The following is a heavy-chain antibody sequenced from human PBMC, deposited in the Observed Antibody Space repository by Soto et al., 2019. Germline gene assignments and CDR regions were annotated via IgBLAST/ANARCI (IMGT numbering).Heavy chain of an antibody. CDR3: ARDVHYDILAGYYVKSWFDP. D-gene: IGHD3-9*01. Sequence: GGSLRLSCAASGFTFSSYSMNWVRQAPGKGLEWVSSISSSSSYIYYADSVKGRFTISRDNAKNSLYLQMNSLRAEDTAVYYCARDVHYDILAGYYVKSWFDPWGQGTLVTVSS. J-gene: IGHJ5*02. CDR1: GFTFSSYS. V-gene: IGHV3-21*01. CDR2: ISSSSSYI.